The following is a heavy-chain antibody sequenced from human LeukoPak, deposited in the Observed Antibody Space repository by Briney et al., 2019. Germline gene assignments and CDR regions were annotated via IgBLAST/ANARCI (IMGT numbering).Heavy chain of an antibody. CDR1: GFTFSDYY. CDR2: ISSSGSTI. J-gene: IGHJ6*02. V-gene: IGHV3-11*01. Sequence: GGSLRLSCAASGFTFSDYYMSWIRQAPGKGLEWVSYISSSGSTIYYADSVKGRFTISRDNAKNSLYLQMNSLRAEDTAVYYCARVRGYGSGSYYTVYYYYYGMDVWGQGTTVTVSS. CDR3: ARVRGYGSGSYYTVYYYYYGMDV. D-gene: IGHD3-10*01.